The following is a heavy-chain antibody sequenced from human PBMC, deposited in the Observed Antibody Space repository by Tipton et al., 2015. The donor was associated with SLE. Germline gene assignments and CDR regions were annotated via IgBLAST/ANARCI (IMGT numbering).Heavy chain of an antibody. CDR1: GVSIGSGGYY. V-gene: IGHV4-61*08. Sequence: TLSLTCTVSGVSIGSGGYYWSWIRQPPGKGLEWIGYIYYSGSTNYNPSLKSRVTISVDTSKNQFSLKLSSVTAADTAVYYCARRLRRGGAFDIWGQGTMVTVSS. D-gene: IGHD4-17*01. J-gene: IGHJ3*02. CDR3: ARRLRRGGAFDI. CDR2: IYYSGST.